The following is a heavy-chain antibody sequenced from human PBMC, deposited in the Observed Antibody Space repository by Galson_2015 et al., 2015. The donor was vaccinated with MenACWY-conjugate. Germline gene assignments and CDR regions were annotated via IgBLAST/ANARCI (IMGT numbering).Heavy chain of an antibody. V-gene: IGHV1-3*01. CDR1: GYTFTSYA. CDR3: ARDGDIVVVPAAHNWFDP. CDR2: INAGNGNT. J-gene: IGHJ5*02. D-gene: IGHD2-2*01. Sequence: SVKVSCKASGYTFTSYAMHWVRQAPGQRLEWMGWINAGNGNTKYSQKFQGRVTITRDTSASTAYMELSSLRSEDTAVYYCARDGDIVVVPAAHNWFDPWGQGTLVTVSS.